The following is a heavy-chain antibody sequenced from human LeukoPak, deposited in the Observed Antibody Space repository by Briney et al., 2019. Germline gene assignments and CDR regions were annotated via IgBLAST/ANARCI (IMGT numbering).Heavy chain of an antibody. CDR3: ARGVFPGIPRKNYFDP. J-gene: IGHJ5*02. Sequence: SETLSLTCAVYGASFSAYYWTWVRQPPGKGLEWIGEVYHLGTTAYNPSLESRVTISVDTSKNQFSLRLNSVTAADTAVYYCARGVFPGIPRKNYFDPWGQGILVTVSS. CDR2: VYHLGTT. V-gene: IGHV4-34*01. D-gene: IGHD1-14*01. CDR1: GASFSAYY.